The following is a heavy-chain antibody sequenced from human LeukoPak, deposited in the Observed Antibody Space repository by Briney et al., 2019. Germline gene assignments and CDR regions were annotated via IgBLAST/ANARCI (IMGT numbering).Heavy chain of an antibody. CDR2: VNGDGSST. D-gene: IGHD3-3*01. V-gene: IGHV3-74*01. CDR3: ARSVTDAFDI. CDR1: GFTFRSYW. Sequence: GGSLRLSCAASGFTFRSYWMHWVRQDAGKGLVWVSHVNGDGSSTTYADSVKGRFTIYRDNAKNTLYLQMNRLKAEDTAVYYCARSVTDAFDIWGQGTMVTVSS. J-gene: IGHJ3*02.